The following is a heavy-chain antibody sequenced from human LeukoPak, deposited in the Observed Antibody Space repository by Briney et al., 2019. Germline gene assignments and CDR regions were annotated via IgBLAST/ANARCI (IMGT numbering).Heavy chain of an antibody. Sequence: GGSLRLSCAASGFTFSSYEMNWVRQASGKGLEWVSYISSSGSTIYYADSVKGRFTISRDNAKNSLYLQMNSLRAEDTAVYYCARDGYYGSGSYYNGVFDYWGQGTLVTVSS. D-gene: IGHD3-10*01. CDR1: GFTFSSYE. CDR2: ISSSGSTI. V-gene: IGHV3-48*03. CDR3: ARDGYYGSGSYYNGVFDY. J-gene: IGHJ4*02.